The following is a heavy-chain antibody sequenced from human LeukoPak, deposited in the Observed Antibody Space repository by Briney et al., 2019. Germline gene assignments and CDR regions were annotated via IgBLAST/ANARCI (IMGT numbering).Heavy chain of an antibody. Sequence: PGGSLRLSCAASGFTSSSYAMSWVRQAPGKGLEWVSAISGSGGGTYYADSVKGRFTISRDNSKNTLYLQMNSLRAEDTGVYYCAARYYDFWSGYYTDGYYYYMDVWGKGTTVTVSS. J-gene: IGHJ6*03. D-gene: IGHD3-3*01. CDR1: GFTSSSYA. CDR3: AARYYDFWSGYYTDGYYYYMDV. V-gene: IGHV3-23*01. CDR2: ISGSGGGT.